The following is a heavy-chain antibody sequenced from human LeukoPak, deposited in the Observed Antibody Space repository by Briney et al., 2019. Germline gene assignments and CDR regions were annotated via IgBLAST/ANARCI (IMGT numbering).Heavy chain of an antibody. Sequence: GGSLRLSCAASGFTFSSYAMHWVRQAPGKGLEWVAVISYDGSNKCYADSVKGRFTISRDNSKNTLYLQMNSLRAEDTAVYYCARAYDILTGYYVFWGQGTLVTVSS. V-gene: IGHV3-30-3*01. CDR1: GFTFSSYA. D-gene: IGHD3-9*01. CDR2: ISYDGSNK. J-gene: IGHJ4*02. CDR3: ARAYDILTGYYVF.